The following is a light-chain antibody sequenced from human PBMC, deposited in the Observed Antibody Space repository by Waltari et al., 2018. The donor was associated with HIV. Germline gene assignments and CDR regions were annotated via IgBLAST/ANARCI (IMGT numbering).Light chain of an antibody. Sequence: QLMVTQAPSASASLGASVKLTCTLTSGYSRYAIAWHQQYPGEGRRYLMKVNSDGSHINGDGIPVRFSGSSPGTERFLTISSLQSEDEADYYCQAWGAGTHVFGGGTKLTVL. J-gene: IGLJ2*01. V-gene: IGLV4-69*01. CDR3: QAWGAGTHV. CDR2: VNSDGSH. CDR1: SGYSRYA.